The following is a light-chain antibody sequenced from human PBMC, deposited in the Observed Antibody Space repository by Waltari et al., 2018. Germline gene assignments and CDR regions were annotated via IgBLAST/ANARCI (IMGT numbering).Light chain of an antibody. CDR1: NSNIGTNY. Sequence: QSVLTQPPSVSAAPGQKVTISCSGSNSNIGTNYVSWYQQLPGTAPKVLIYENNKRPSGIPDRFSASKSGTSTTLDITGIQAGDEADYHCGTWDSSLSAHVFGTGTRVTVL. V-gene: IGLV1-51*01. CDR2: ENN. CDR3: GTWDSSLSAHV. J-gene: IGLJ1*01.